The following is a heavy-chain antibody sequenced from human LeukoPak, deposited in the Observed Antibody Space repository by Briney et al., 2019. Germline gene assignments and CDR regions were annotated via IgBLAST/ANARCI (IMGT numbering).Heavy chain of an antibody. D-gene: IGHD1-14*01. V-gene: IGHV3-21*01. Sequence: GGSLRLSCAASGFTFSSYSMNWVRQAPGKGLEWVSSISSSSSYIYYADSVKGRFTISRDNAKNSLYLQMNGLRGEDTAVYYCARVRGGGFRTADSWGQGTLVTVSS. CDR2: ISSSSSYI. J-gene: IGHJ4*02. CDR1: GFTFSSYS. CDR3: ARVRGGGFRTADS.